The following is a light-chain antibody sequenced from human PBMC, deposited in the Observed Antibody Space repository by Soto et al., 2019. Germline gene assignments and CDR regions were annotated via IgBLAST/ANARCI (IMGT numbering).Light chain of an antibody. CDR1: SSDVGSYNL. CDR2: EGS. Sequence: QSALTQPASVSGSPGQSITISCTGTSSDVGSYNLVSWYQQHPGKAPKLMIYEGSKRPSGVSNRFSGSKSGNTASLTISGLQAXXEAXXYCCSYAGSSTSVVFGGGTKLTVL. J-gene: IGLJ2*01. V-gene: IGLV2-23*01. CDR3: CSYAGSSTSVV.